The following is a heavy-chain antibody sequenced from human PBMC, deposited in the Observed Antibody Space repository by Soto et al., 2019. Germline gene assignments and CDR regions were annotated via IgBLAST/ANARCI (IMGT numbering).Heavy chain of an antibody. V-gene: IGHV1-58*01. CDR1: GFTFTSSS. CDR3: AADSKNNIMITFGVVIVPRAFDI. Sequence: SVKVPFKASGFTFTSSSVQWVRQARGQRLEWIGWIVVGSGITNYAQKFQERVTITRDMSTSEAYMELSSLRSEDTAVYCCAADSKNNIMITFGVVIVPRAFDIWGQGAMVTVSS. CDR2: IVVGSGIT. J-gene: IGHJ3*02. D-gene: IGHD3-16*02.